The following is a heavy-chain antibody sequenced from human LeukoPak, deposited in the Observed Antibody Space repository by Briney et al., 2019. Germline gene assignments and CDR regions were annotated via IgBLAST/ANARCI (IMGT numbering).Heavy chain of an antibody. D-gene: IGHD2-2*01. J-gene: IGHJ4*02. CDR3: AKSPFQLSLSLRYFDY. CDR1: GFTFSSYG. CDR2: ISYDGSNK. V-gene: IGHV3-30*18. Sequence: GGSLRLSCAASGFTFSSYGMHWVRQAPGKGLEWVAVISYDGSNKYYADSVKGRFTISRDNSKNMLYLQMNSLRAEDTAVYYCAKSPFQLSLSLRYFDYWGQGTLVTVSS.